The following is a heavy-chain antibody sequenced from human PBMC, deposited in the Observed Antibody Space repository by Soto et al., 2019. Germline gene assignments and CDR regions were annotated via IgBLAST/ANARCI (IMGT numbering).Heavy chain of an antibody. CDR1: GFSIRDYW. CDR2: INGDASST. J-gene: IGHJ6*02. CDR3: ARDRSYAMEV. Sequence: GGSLRLSCEASGFSIRDYWMHWVRQAPGEGLVWVSCINGDASSTTYADSVKCRFTISRDDAKNTVYLQMTSLRAEDTAVYFCARDRSYAMEVWGQGTRVTVSS. V-gene: IGHV3-74*01.